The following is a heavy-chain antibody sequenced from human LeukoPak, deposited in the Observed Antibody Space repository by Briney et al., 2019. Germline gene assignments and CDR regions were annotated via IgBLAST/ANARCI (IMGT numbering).Heavy chain of an antibody. Sequence: PGGSRDLSGAAPGFPFRRHWMDGARRAPGKGRVGVSRIKGDQSTTNYANSVKGRFTISRDNAKNTLYLQMNSLRAEDTAVYYSAREYNYDLDVWGKGNTVTVSS. CDR1: GFPFRRHW. CDR2: IKGDQSTT. V-gene: IGHV3-74*01. J-gene: IGHJ6*04. CDR3: AREYNYDLDV.